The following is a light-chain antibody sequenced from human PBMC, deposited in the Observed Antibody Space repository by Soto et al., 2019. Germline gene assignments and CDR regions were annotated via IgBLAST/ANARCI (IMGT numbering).Light chain of an antibody. CDR1: QSVSSN. CDR2: DAS. V-gene: IGKV3-11*01. J-gene: IGKJ5*01. Sequence: RATLSCRASQSVSSNLAWYQQKPGQAPRLLIYDASNRATGIPARFSGSGSGTEFTSTHTSLDPEHCIADDRLFRTIWVLAYGQGTRLEIK. CDR3: LFRTIWVLA.